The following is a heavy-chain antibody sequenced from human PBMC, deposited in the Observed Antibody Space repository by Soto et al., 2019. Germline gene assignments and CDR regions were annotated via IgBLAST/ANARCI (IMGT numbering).Heavy chain of an antibody. D-gene: IGHD2-15*01. CDR1: GFTFSSYG. CDR2: ISYDGSNK. CDR3: AKGQPGDFCSGGSCYSHYYYYYYMDV. Sequence: PGGSLRLSCAASGFTFSSYGMHWVRQAPGKGLEWVAVISYDGSNKYFAVSLKGRFSISRDNSKNTLFLQLNSLIAEDTAFFFCAKGQPGDFCSGGSCYSHYYYYYYMDVWGKGTTVTVSS. V-gene: IGHV3-30*18. J-gene: IGHJ6*03.